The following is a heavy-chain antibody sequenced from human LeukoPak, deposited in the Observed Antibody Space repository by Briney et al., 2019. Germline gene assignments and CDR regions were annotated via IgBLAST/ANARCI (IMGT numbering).Heavy chain of an antibody. D-gene: IGHD3-3*02. J-gene: IGHJ3*02. V-gene: IGHV4-31*03. CDR1: GGSISSGGYY. Sequence: SQTLSLTCTVSGGSISSGGYYWIWLRPHPGKALEGIGYIYYSGSTYYNPSLKSRVTILVDTAKNQFSLKLGSVTAADTAVYYWARGGVLGAFDIWGQGTMVTVSS. CDR3: ARGGVLGAFDI. CDR2: IYYSGST.